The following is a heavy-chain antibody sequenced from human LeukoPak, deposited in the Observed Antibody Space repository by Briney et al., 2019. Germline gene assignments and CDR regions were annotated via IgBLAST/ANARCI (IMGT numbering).Heavy chain of an antibody. V-gene: IGHV3-30*02. CDR3: AKKWGQGKSDSGNYFDD. D-gene: IGHD1-26*01. CDR2: IRYDGSNK. J-gene: IGHJ4*02. Sequence: GGPLRLSCAASGFTFSSYAMHWVRQAPGKGLEWVAFIRYDGSNKYYADSVKGRFTISRDNSKNTLYLQLNSLRTEDTAVYYCAKKWGQGKSDSGNYFDDWGQGTLVTVSP. CDR1: GFTFSSYA.